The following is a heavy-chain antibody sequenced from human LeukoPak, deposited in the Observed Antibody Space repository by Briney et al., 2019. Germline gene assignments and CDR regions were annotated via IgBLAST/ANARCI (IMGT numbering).Heavy chain of an antibody. Sequence: GGSLRLSCAASGFTFSSYWMSWVRQAPGKGLEWVANIKQDGSEKYYVDPVKGRFTISRDNAKNSLYLQMNSLRAEDTAVYYCASPTIVVVPADYYYGMDVWGQGTTVTVSS. CDR1: GFTFSSYW. D-gene: IGHD2-2*01. V-gene: IGHV3-7*01. J-gene: IGHJ6*02. CDR2: IKQDGSEK. CDR3: ASPTIVVVPADYYYGMDV.